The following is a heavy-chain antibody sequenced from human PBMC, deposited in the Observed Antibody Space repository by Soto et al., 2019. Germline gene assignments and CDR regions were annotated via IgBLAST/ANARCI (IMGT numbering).Heavy chain of an antibody. CDR2: ISYDGSNK. V-gene: IGHV3-30*18. Sequence: VGSLRLSCAASGFTFSSYGMHWVRQAPGKGLEWVAVISYDGSNKYYADSVKGRFTISRDNSKNTLYLQMNSLRAEDTAVYYCAKVGSSSPFDYWGQGTLVTVSS. J-gene: IGHJ4*02. D-gene: IGHD6-6*01. CDR1: GFTFSSYG. CDR3: AKVGSSSPFDY.